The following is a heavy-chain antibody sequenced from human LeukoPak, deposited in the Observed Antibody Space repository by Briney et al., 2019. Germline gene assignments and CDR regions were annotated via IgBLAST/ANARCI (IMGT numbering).Heavy chain of an antibody. J-gene: IGHJ4*02. D-gene: IGHD3-22*01. CDR2: INLDGSEE. CDR3: AIGGYHFGY. Sequence: GGSLRLSCAASGFTFSSYWMNWVRQAPGKGLEWVANINLDGSEESYVDSVKGRFTISRDNAKDSLYLQMNSLRAEDTAVFYCAIGGYHFGYWGQGTLVTVSS. V-gene: IGHV3-7*02. CDR1: GFTFSSYW.